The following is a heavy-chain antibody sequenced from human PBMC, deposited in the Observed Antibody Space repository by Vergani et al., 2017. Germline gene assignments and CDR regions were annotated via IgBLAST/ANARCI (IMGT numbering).Heavy chain of an antibody. D-gene: IGHD3-10*02. CDR2: VNQDGSEK. Sequence: EGQLVESGGDWVQRGGSLRLSCAASGFISSSYWMSWVRQAPGKGLEWVANVNQDGSEKYYVDSVRGRFTISRDNATNSIYLQMNSLRAEDTAVYFCVRVPLIRRCSGNYGINNYHGMDVWGQGTTVIVSS. V-gene: IGHV3-7*01. CDR3: VRVPLIRRCSGNYGINNYHGMDV. CDR1: GFISSSYW. J-gene: IGHJ6*02.